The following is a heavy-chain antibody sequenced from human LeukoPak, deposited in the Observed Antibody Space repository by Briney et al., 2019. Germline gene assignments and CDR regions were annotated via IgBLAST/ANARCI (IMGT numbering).Heavy chain of an antibody. CDR1: GFTFSDYY. J-gene: IGHJ4*02. Sequence: GGSLRLSCAASGFTFSDYYMSCIRQAPGKGLEWVSYISSSGSTIYYADSVKGRFTISRDNAKNSLYLQMDSLRAEDTAVYYCARDRTYYYDSSGYYYYWGQGTLVTVSS. D-gene: IGHD3-22*01. CDR3: ARDRTYYYDSSGYYYY. V-gene: IGHV3-11*01. CDR2: ISSSGSTI.